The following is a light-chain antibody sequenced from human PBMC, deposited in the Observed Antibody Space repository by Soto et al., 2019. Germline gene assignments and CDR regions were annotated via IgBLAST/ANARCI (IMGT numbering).Light chain of an antibody. CDR1: QSISTY. Sequence: EIVLTQSPATLSLFPGERATLSCRASQSISTYLAWYQQRSGQAPRLLIFDASSRATGIPARFSGSGSGTDFTLTISSLEPEDFAVYYCQQRSNWITFGGGTK. V-gene: IGKV3-11*01. J-gene: IGKJ4*01. CDR2: DAS. CDR3: QQRSNWIT.